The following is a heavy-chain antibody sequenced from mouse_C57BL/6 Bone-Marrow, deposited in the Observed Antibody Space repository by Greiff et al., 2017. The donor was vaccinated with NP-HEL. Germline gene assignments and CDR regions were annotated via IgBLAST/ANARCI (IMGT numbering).Heavy chain of an antibody. D-gene: IGHD1-1*01. CDR2: IDPENGDT. CDR3: TTDYYGSHFDY. Sequence: DVKLQESGAELVRPGASVKLSCTASGFNIKDDYMHWVKQRPEQGLEWIGWIDPENGDTEYASKFQGKATITADTSSNTAYLQLSSLTSEDTAVYYCTTDYYGSHFDYWGQGTTLTVSS. J-gene: IGHJ2*01. CDR1: GFNIKDDY. V-gene: IGHV14-4*01.